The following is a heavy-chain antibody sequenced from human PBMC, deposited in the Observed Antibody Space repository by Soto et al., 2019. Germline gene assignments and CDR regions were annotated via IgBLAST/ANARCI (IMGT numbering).Heavy chain of an antibody. V-gene: IGHV3-9*01. CDR1: GFTFDDYA. J-gene: IGHJ1*01. D-gene: IGHD6-13*01. CDR3: VKDESINWYSGHFRH. CDR2: INWNSGSI. Sequence: GGSLRLSCAASGFTFDDYAMHWVRQVPGKGLEWVSGINWNSGSIGYGDSVRGRFAISRDNAKNSLHLQMNSLSAEDTAFYYCVKDESINWYSGHFRHWGQGTLVTVSS.